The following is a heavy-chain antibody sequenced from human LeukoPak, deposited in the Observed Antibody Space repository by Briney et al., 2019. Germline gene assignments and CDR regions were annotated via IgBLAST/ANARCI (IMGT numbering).Heavy chain of an antibody. CDR1: GFTFSSYA. Sequence: PGGSLRLSCAASGFTFSSYAMSWVRQAPGKGLEWVSAISGSGGSTYYADSVKGRFTISRDNSKNTLFLQMSSLRTEDTALYYCARRMGYGSGSFYTAYFDLWGQGTLVTVSS. CDR2: ISGSGGST. V-gene: IGHV3-23*01. D-gene: IGHD3-10*01. J-gene: IGHJ4*02. CDR3: ARRMGYGSGSFYTAYFDL.